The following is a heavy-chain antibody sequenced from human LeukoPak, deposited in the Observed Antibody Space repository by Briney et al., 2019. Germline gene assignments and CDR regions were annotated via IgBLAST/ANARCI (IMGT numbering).Heavy chain of an antibody. CDR3: ARGGGGFDH. CDR2: IYYSGST. V-gene: IGHV4-31*02. J-gene: IGHJ5*02. D-gene: IGHD3-10*01. Sequence: XGLEWIGYIYYSGSTYYNPSLKSRVTISVDTSKNQFSLKLSSVTAADTAVYYCARGGGGFDHWGQGTLVTVSS.